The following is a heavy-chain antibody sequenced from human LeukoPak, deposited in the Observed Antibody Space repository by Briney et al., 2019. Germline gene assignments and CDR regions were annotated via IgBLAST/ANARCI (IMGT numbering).Heavy chain of an antibody. Sequence: PSETLSLTCAVYGGSFSGYYWSWLRQPPGKGLEWIGEINHSGSTNYNPSLKSRVTISVDTSKNQISLKVTSVTAADTAIYYCSRLYSGTRPPDYWGQGTLVTVSS. V-gene: IGHV4-34*01. CDR1: GGSFSGYY. D-gene: IGHD2-15*01. CDR3: SRLYSGTRPPDY. CDR2: INHSGST. J-gene: IGHJ4*02.